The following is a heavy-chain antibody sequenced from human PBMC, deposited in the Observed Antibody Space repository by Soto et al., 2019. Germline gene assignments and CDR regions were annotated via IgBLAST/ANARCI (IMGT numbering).Heavy chain of an antibody. V-gene: IGHV3-74*01. Sequence: EVHLVESGGGLVQPGGSLRLSCAASGFTFSKYWFHWVRQAPGKGLMWVSRIDPYDTGITYADSVKGRFTISRDNARNTLYLQMDSLTAEDTAVYYCARDMTRADDYLGQGTRVSVSS. CDR3: ARDMTRADDY. CDR1: GFTFSKYW. J-gene: IGHJ4*02. D-gene: IGHD4-17*01. CDR2: IDPYDTGI.